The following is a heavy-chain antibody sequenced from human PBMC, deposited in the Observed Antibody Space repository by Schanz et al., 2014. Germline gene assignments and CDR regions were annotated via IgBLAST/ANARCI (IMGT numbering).Heavy chain of an antibody. V-gene: IGHV3-33*08. D-gene: IGHD3-10*01. J-gene: IGHJ3*02. Sequence: VQLVESGGGLVQPGGSLRLSCAASGFNFSNYDIHWVRQAPGKGLEWVALISYDGSSKNHADSVQGRFTISRDNSKNALYLQMDSLRAEDTAVYYCARGIITMVRGGDVGAFDIWGQGTMVTVSS. CDR1: GFNFSNYD. CDR3: ARGIITMVRGGDVGAFDI. CDR2: ISYDGSSK.